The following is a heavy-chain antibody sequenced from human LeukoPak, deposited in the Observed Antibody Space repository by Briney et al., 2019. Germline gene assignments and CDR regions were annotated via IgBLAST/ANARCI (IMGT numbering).Heavy chain of an antibody. CDR3: ANGEGDTSGYYHDTFDI. V-gene: IGHV3-23*01. CDR1: GFTFSRYA. CDR2: ISGSGGST. J-gene: IGHJ3*02. Sequence: GGSLRLSCAASGFTFSRYAMSWVRQAPGKGLEWVSGISGSGGSTYYADSVKGRFTISRDNSKNTLYLQMNSLRAEDTAVYYCANGEGDTSGYYHDTFDIWGQGTVVTVSS. D-gene: IGHD3-22*01.